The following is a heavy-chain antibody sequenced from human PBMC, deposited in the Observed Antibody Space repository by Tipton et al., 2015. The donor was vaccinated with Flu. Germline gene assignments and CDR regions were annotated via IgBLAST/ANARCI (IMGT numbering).Heavy chain of an antibody. D-gene: IGHD2-2*01. V-gene: IGHV4-38-2*02. CDR1: GDSIRNDYF. CDR3: ARDPSLGMPDYFDY. CDR2: IHRSGDT. Sequence: TLSLTCAVSGDSIRNDYFWAWIRQPPGKGLEWIATIHRSGDTKYAPSLQSRVTISVDTSKNQFSLEVRSVTAADTAVYYCARDPSLGMPDYFDYWGQGTLVTASS. J-gene: IGHJ4*02.